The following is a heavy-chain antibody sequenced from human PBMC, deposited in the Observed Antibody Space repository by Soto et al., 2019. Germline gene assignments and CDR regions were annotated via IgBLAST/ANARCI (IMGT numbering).Heavy chain of an antibody. J-gene: IGHJ5*02. CDR2: INAGNGNT. Sequence: GDSVKVSCKASGYTSTNYAMHWVRQAPGQRLEWMGWINAGNGNTKYSQKFQGRVTITRDTSASTAYMELSSLRSEDTAVYYCTRVVVASEGFDPWGQGTLVTVSS. V-gene: IGHV1-3*01. CDR3: TRVVVASEGFDP. D-gene: IGHD2-2*01. CDR1: GYTSTNYA.